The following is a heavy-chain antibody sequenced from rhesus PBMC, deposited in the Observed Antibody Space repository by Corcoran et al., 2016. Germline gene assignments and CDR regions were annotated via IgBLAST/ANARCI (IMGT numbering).Heavy chain of an antibody. V-gene: IGHV4-165*01. Sequence: QVQLQESGPGLVKPSETLSLTCAGSGGSFSRSYWGWLRPPPGKGVEWLGYIRGSSGSTDYNPSLKSRVTISTDTSKNQFSLKLSSVTAADTAVYYCARAYGGRIAYGLDSWGQGVVVTVSS. CDR1: GGSFSRSY. CDR2: IRGSSGST. CDR3: ARAYGGRIAYGLDS. D-gene: IGHD4-17*01. J-gene: IGHJ6*01.